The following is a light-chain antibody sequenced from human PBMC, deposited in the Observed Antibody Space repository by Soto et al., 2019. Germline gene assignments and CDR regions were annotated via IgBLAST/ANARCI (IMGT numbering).Light chain of an antibody. CDR2: AAS. V-gene: IGKV1-39*01. J-gene: IGKJ5*01. CDR3: QQTYNVPIT. CDR1: QSIGTY. Sequence: DIQLTQSPSSLSASVGDRVTITCRASQSIGTYLSWYHQKPGKAPNLLMYAASNLQSGVPSRFSGSSSGTDFTLTISSLQPEDFATYYCQQTYNVPITFGQGTRLEIK.